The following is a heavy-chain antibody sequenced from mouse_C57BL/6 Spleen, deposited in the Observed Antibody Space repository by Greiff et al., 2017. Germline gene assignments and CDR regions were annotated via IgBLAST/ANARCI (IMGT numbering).Heavy chain of an antibody. CDR2: INHSSGYT. D-gene: IGHD2-14*01. CDR3: ASDYGDDKDAMDY. V-gene: IGHV1-4*01. CDR1: GYTFTSYT. Sequence: VQLQQSGADLVRPGASVKMSCTASGYTFTSYTMHWVNQRPGQGLEWIGYINHSSGYTKYNQKFKDKATFTADKSSSTAYMQLSGLTAEDAAIYYCASDYGDDKDAMDYWGQGTTVTVSS. J-gene: IGHJ4*01.